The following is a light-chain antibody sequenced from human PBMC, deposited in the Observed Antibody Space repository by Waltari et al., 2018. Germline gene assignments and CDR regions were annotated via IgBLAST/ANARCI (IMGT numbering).Light chain of an antibody. Sequence: QSALTQTATVSGAPGQSITRSCTGTSSDVGRYNLVSWYQQHPGKAPTLIIYDVNKRPSGVSNRFSGSKSGNTASLTISGLQAADEADYYCCSYAGSAISVFGGGTRLTVL. CDR2: DVN. CDR3: CSYAGSAISV. J-gene: IGLJ3*02. V-gene: IGLV2-23*02. CDR1: SSDVGRYNL.